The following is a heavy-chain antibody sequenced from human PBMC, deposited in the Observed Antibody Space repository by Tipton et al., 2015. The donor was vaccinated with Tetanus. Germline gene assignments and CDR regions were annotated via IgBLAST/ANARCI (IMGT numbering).Heavy chain of an antibody. J-gene: IGHJ4*02. CDR1: GFTFSNYW. D-gene: IGHD4-11*01. CDR3: ARIRTGHYTDFDC. Sequence: SLRLSCAASGFTFSNYWMNWVRQAPGKGLEWVASVNTDGSEEYYLDSVRGRFTISRDNAKNSLYLQMNSLRAEDTAVYYCARIRTGHYTDFDCWGLGTLVTVSS. CDR2: VNTDGSEE. V-gene: IGHV3-7*01.